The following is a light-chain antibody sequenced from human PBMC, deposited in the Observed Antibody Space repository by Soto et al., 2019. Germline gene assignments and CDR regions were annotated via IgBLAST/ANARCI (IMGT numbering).Light chain of an antibody. Sequence: DIQMTQSPSSVSASVGDRVTITCRASQNISSCLAWYQHHPGEATKLLIFAASSLQSGVPSRFSGSGSGTDFTLTISSLQPEDFATYSCQPANSFPLTFGGGTKVEIK. V-gene: IGKV1-12*01. J-gene: IGKJ4*01. CDR2: AAS. CDR3: QPANSFPLT. CDR1: QNISSC.